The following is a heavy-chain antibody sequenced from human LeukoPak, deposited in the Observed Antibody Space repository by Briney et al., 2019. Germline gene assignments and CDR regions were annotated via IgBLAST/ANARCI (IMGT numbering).Heavy chain of an antibody. J-gene: IGHJ4*02. CDR3: ARPGGGWSFDY. CDR1: GYSISSGYY. Sequence: SETLSLTCAVSGYSISSGYYWGWIRQPPGKGLEWIGSIYHTGRSTYYNPSLKSRVTISVDTSKNQFSLRLTSVTAADTAVYCCARPGGGWSFDYWGQGTLVTVSS. D-gene: IGHD6-19*01. CDR2: IYHTGRST. V-gene: IGHV4-38-2*01.